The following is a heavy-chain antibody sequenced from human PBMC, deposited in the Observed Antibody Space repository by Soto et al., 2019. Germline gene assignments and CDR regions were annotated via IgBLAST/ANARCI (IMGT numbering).Heavy chain of an antibody. CDR1: GFTFDDYT. V-gene: IGHV3-48*01. Sequence: GGSLRLSCAASGFTFDDYTMHWVRQAPGKGLEWVSYISSGSGTIYYADSVKGRFTISRDNAKNSLYLQMNSLRAEDTAVYYCARDFNPTTVTTTWSDPWGQGTLVTVSS. D-gene: IGHD4-4*01. CDR3: ARDFNPTTVTTTWSDP. J-gene: IGHJ5*02. CDR2: ISSGSGTI.